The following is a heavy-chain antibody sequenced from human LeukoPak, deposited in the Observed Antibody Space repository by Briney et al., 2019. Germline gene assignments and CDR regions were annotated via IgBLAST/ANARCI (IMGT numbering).Heavy chain of an antibody. D-gene: IGHD3-22*01. CDR3: AKVGNSGYYHDY. V-gene: IGHV3-23*01. CDR1: GFTFSSYA. J-gene: IGHJ4*02. Sequence: RGSLRLSCAASGFTFSSYAMSWVRQAPGKGLEWVSAISGSGGSTYYADSVKGRFTISRDNSKNTLYLQMNSLRAEDTAVYYCAKVGNSGYYHDYWGQGTLVTVSS. CDR2: ISGSGGST.